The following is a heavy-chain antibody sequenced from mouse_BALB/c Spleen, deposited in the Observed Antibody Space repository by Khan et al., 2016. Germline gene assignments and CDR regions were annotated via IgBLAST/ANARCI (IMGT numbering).Heavy chain of an antibody. Sequence: VQLKQSGAELVKPGASVKLSCTASGFNIKDTYMHWVKQRPEQGLEWIGRIDPANGNTKYDPKFPGKATITADTSSNTAYLQLSSLTSEDTAVYYCARSPYDDDVGFAYWGQGTLVTVSA. V-gene: IGHV14-3*02. CDR3: ARSPYDDDVGFAY. J-gene: IGHJ3*01. D-gene: IGHD2-4*01. CDR2: IDPANGNT. CDR1: GFNIKDTY.